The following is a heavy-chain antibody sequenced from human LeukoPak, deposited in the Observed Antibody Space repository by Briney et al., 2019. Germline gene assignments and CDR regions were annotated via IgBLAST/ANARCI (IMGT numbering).Heavy chain of an antibody. CDR1: GFTFSSYA. D-gene: IGHD6-13*01. Sequence: SGASLRLSCAAAGFTFSSYAMHWVRQAPGKGLGFGSAISSGGGGTYYATSVKGRFTISRDNSKNTLYLQMGTLAAEDMAVYCCAREGYSSSWPPFDYWGQGTLVTVSS. CDR2: ISSGGGGT. J-gene: IGHJ4*02. CDR3: AREGYSSSWPPFDY. V-gene: IGHV3-64*01.